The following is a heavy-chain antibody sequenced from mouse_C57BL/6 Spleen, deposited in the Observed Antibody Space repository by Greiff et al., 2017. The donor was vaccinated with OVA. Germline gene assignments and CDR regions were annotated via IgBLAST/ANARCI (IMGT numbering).Heavy chain of an antibody. CDR1: GYTFTDYY. V-gene: IGHV1-19*01. CDR2: INPYNGGT. D-gene: IGHD2-1*01. J-gene: IGHJ2*01. CDR3: ARSEGNYADYFDY. Sequence: EVKLMESGPVLVKPGASVKMSCKASGYTFTDYYMNWVKQSHGKSLEWIGVINPYNGGTSYNQKFKGKATLTVDKSSSTAYMELNSLTSEDSAVYYCARSEGNYADYFDYWGQGTTLTVSS.